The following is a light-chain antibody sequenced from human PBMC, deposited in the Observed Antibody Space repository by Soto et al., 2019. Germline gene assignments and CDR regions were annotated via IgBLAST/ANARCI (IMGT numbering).Light chain of an antibody. V-gene: IGKV2-30*01. CDR2: KVS. CDR1: QSLVSSDGNTY. J-gene: IGKJ4*02. CDR3: MHGTQWPLT. Sequence: DLVMTQSPLSLPVTLGQPASISCRSSQSLVSSDGNTYLNWFQQRPGQSPRRLIYKVSNRDSGVPDRFSGSGSGTDCTLNISMVEAEDVGVYYCMHGTQWPLTVGGGTKVEIK.